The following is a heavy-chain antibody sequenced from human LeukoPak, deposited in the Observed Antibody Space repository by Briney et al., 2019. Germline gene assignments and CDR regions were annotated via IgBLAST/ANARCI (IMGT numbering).Heavy chain of an antibody. V-gene: IGHV4-38-2*02. Sequence: SETLSLTCTVSGYSISSGYYWGWIRQPPGKGLEWIATIHHSGSTYYRPSLKSRVTVSVDTSKNNFSLKLTSVTATDTAVYYCAKDPRFSSTWWGQGTLVTVSS. D-gene: IGHD6-13*01. CDR2: IHHSGST. CDR1: GYSISSGYY. CDR3: AKDPRFSSTW. J-gene: IGHJ4*02.